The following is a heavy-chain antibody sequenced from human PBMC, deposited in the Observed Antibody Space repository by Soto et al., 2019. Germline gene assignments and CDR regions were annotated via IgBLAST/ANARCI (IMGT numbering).Heavy chain of an antibody. CDR3: ARGDRGGSGSPASYYYSGLDV. CDR1: GFTFISYA. Sequence: DVQLLESGGPLVQPGGSLSLSCAASGFTFISYAMSWVRPAPGKGLEWVSSVSAGGDMTYYSDSVKGRFTISRDNSNNALFLQMNSLRIEDTALYYCARGDRGGSGSPASYYYSGLDVWGQGTTVTVS. D-gene: IGHD3-10*01. V-gene: IGHV3-23*01. CDR2: VSAGGDMT. J-gene: IGHJ6*02.